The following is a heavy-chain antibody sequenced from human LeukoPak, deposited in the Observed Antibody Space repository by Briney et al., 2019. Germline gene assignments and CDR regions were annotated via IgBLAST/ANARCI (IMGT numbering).Heavy chain of an antibody. V-gene: IGHV1-69*05. J-gene: IGHJ5*02. D-gene: IGHD2-2*01. CDR2: IIPIFGTA. CDR1: GGTFSSYA. Sequence: ASVKVSCKASGGTFSSYAISWVRQAPGQGLEWMGGIIPIFGTANYAQKFQGRVTITTDESTSTAYMELSSLRSEDTAVYYCARGKAAAIFSWFDPWGQGTLVTVSS. CDR3: ARGKAAAIFSWFDP.